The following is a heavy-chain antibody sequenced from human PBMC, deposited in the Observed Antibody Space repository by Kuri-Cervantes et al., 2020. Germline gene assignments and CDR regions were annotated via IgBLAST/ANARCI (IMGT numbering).Heavy chain of an antibody. CDR3: AKQITYSYGYDYGMDV. CDR2: ISSSSSTI. V-gene: IGHV3-48*01. J-gene: IGHJ6*02. D-gene: IGHD5-18*01. Sequence: GESLKISCAASGFTFSSYSMNWVRQAPGKGLEWVSYISSSSSTIYYADSVKGRFTISRDNAKNTLYLQMNSLRAEDTAVYYCAKQITYSYGYDYGMDVWGQGTTVTVSS. CDR1: GFTFSSYS.